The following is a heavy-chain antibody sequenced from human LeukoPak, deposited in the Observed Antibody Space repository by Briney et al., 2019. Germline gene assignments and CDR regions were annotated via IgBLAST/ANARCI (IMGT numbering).Heavy chain of an antibody. CDR3: ARDDGYSSSGY. CDR1: GGSISSSSYY. D-gene: IGHD6-6*01. CDR2: IYYSGST. J-gene: IGHJ4*02. V-gene: IGHV4-39*07. Sequence: SETLSLTCTVSGGSISSSSYYWGWIRQPPGKGLEWIGSIYYSGSTYYNPSLKSRVTISVDTSKNQFSLKLSSVTAADTAVYYCARDDGYSSSGYWGQGTLVTVSS.